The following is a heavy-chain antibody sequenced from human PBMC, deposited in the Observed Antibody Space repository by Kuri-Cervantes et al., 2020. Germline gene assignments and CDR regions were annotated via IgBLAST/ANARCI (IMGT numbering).Heavy chain of an antibody. CDR3: ARATYYYGSGSYFY. CDR1: GYTFTGYY. CDR2: INPNSGGT. Sequence: ASVKVSCKASGYTFTGYYMHWVRQAPGQGLEWMGWINPNSGGTNYAQKFQGRVTMTRDTSISTAYMELSRLRSDDTAVYYRARATYYYGSGSYFYWGQGTLVTSPQ. J-gene: IGHJ4*02. V-gene: IGHV1-2*02. D-gene: IGHD3-10*01.